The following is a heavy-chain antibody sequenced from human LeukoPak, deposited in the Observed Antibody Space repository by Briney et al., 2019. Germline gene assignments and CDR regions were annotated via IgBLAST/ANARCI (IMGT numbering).Heavy chain of an antibody. V-gene: IGHV1-46*01. CDR1: GYTFTSYY. J-gene: IGHJ3*02. CDR3: ARDSSPVVVVAATPVLAFDI. D-gene: IGHD2-15*01. Sequence: ASVTVSCKASGYTFTSYYMHWVRQAPGQGLEWMGIINPSGGSTSYAQKFQGRVTMTRDTSTSTVYMELSSLRSEDTAVYYCARDSSPVVVVAATPVLAFDIWGQGTMVTVSS. CDR2: INPSGGST.